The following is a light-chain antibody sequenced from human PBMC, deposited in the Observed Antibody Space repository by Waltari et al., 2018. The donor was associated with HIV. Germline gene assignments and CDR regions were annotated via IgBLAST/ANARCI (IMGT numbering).Light chain of an antibody. J-gene: IGLJ1*01. CDR2: EVN. V-gene: IGLV2-14*01. CDR3: DSYTISSTYV. Sequence: QSALTQPASASGSPGQSITIPGTGTRTDIGAYNNVPWSKHHPGTAPELFIYEVNYRPSGVSDRFSGSKSGNTASLTISGLQPEDEAEYYCDSYTISSTYVFGTGTKVTVL. CDR1: RTDIGAYNN.